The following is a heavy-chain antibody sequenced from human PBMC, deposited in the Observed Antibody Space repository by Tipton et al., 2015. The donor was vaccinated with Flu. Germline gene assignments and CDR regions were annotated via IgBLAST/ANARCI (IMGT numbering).Heavy chain of an antibody. Sequence: TLSPTCIVSGDYISDYYWNWIRQSPGGGLEWLGYIHHTGKTNQNPSLKSRLTVSVDTSRNQFSLTLNSVTAADTAVYFCARGNWGGAFDTWGQGTMVTVSS. V-gene: IGHV4-59*01. CDR2: IHHTGKT. J-gene: IGHJ3*02. D-gene: IGHD7-27*01. CDR1: GDYISDYY. CDR3: ARGNWGGAFDT.